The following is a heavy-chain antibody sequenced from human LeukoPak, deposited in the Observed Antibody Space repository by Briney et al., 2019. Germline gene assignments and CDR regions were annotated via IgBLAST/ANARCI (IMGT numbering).Heavy chain of an antibody. CDR1: GFSFSNYG. CDR3: AKGAQSASFDT. Sequence: GGSLRLSCAASGFSFSNYGMSWVRQAPGKGLQWVSAVSGDGITTLYADSVKGRFTISRDNSKNTMYLQMDSLRAEDTALYYCAKGAQSASFDTWGQGTLVTVSS. J-gene: IGHJ5*02. V-gene: IGHV3-23*01. CDR2: VSGDGITT. D-gene: IGHD3-3*01.